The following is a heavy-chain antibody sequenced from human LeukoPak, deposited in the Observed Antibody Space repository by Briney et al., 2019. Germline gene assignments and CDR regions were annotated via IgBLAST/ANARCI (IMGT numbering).Heavy chain of an antibody. Sequence: GGSLRLSCAASDGMHWVRQAPGKGMEWMAGISYDGDDYGDSVKGRFTILRDTAKNTLYLQMNGLRAEDTAVYYCAKTSPNWRDYFDYWGQGTLVTVSS. J-gene: IGHJ4*02. V-gene: IGHV3-30*18. D-gene: IGHD1-20*01. CDR3: AKTSPNWRDYFDY. CDR1: DG. CDR2: ISYDGDD.